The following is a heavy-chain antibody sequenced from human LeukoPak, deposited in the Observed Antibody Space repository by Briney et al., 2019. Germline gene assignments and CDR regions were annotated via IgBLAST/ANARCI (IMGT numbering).Heavy chain of an antibody. V-gene: IGHV1-46*01. J-gene: IGHJ4*02. CDR1: GYTFTSYY. CDR2: INPSGGST. CDR3: AIGLRLGELSPNFDY. Sequence: ASVKVSCKAPGYTFTSYYMHRVRQAPGQGLEWMRIINPSGGSTSYAQKFQGRVTMTRDTSISTAYMELSRLRSDDTAVYYCAIGLRLGELSPNFDYWGQGTLVTVSS. D-gene: IGHD3-16*02.